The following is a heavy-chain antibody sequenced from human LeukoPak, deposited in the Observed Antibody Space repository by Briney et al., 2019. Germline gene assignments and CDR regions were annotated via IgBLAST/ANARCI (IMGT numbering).Heavy chain of an antibody. CDR1: GGSISSGSYY. J-gene: IGHJ5*02. D-gene: IGHD6-13*01. CDR3: ARGVHSENWFDP. CDR2: IYTSGST. V-gene: IGHV4-61*02. Sequence: SETLSLTCTVSGGSISSGSYYWSWIRQPAGKGLEWIGRIYTSGSTNYNPSLKSRVTISVDTSKNQFSLKLSSVTAADTAVYYCARGVHSENWFDPWGQGTLVTVSS.